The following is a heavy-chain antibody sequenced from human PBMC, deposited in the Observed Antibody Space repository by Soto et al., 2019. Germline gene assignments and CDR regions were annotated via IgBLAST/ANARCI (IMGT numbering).Heavy chain of an antibody. V-gene: IGHV1-2*02. Sequence: QVQLVQSGAEVKKPGSSVKVSCKASGGTFSNYVVNWVRQAPGQGLEWMGRIIPNNGATHYGLSFQGRVTMTRDTSISTAYMELSSLRSDDTAVYYCASHDPGARFDPWGQGTLVIVSS. J-gene: IGHJ5*02. CDR1: GGTFSNYV. CDR2: IIPNNGAT. CDR3: ASHDPGARFDP. D-gene: IGHD1-1*01.